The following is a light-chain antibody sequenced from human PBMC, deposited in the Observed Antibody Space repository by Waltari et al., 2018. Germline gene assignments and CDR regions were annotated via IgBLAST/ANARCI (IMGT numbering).Light chain of an antibody. V-gene: IGKV1-33*01. CDR3: QQYDSLPLT. J-gene: IGKJ4*01. CDR1: QDIRNY. Sequence: DIQMTQSPSSLSASVGDRVTITCQASQDIRNYVNWYRQKPGDAPKLLIYDASNLETGVPSRFRGGGSGTHFAFTISSLQPEDIATYFCQQYDSLPLTFGGGTKVEIK. CDR2: DAS.